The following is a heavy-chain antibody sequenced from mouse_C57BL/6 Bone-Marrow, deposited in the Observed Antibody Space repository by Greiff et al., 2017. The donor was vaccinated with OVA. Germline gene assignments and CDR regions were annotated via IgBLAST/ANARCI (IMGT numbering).Heavy chain of an antibody. CDR3: ARGGITGPDY. Sequence: EVKLEESGGDLVKPGGSLKLSCAASGFTFSGYAMSWVRQTPEKRLEWVATISAGGSYTYHPDNVKGRFTISRDTAKNNLYLQMSHLKSEDTAMYYCARGGITGPDYWGQGTTLTVSS. CDR1: GFTFSGYA. D-gene: IGHD1-1*01. CDR2: ISAGGSYT. V-gene: IGHV5-4*03. J-gene: IGHJ2*01.